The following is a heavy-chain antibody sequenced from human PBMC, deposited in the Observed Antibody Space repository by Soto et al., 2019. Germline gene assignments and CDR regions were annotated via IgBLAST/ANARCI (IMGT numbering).Heavy chain of an antibody. D-gene: IGHD2-21*02. J-gene: IGHJ4*02. CDR1: GGSVSNREYH. CDR2: TYYTGRT. CDR3: VRRVDSRDASVTALDHYFDS. V-gene: IGHV4-39*01. Sequence: SETLSLTCTVSGGSVSNREYHWGWLRHTSGIGLEWIGTTYYTGRTSFNPSLKSRLAMSLHTPKNHFSLTLRCVSVAESGVYFCVRRVDSRDASVTALDHYFDSWGQGILVTV.